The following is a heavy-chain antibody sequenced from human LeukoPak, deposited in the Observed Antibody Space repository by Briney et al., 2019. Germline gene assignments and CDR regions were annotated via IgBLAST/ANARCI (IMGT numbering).Heavy chain of an antibody. CDR3: ARGLNYDSSGYYFF. J-gene: IGHJ4*02. CDR2: MNPNSGNT. Sequence: ASVKVSCKASGYTFTSYDINWVRQATGQGLEWMGWMNPNSGNTGYAQKFQGRVTMTRNTSISTAHMELSSLRSEDTAVYYCARGLNYDSSGYYFFWGQGTLVTVSS. D-gene: IGHD3-22*01. CDR1: GYTFTSYD. V-gene: IGHV1-8*01.